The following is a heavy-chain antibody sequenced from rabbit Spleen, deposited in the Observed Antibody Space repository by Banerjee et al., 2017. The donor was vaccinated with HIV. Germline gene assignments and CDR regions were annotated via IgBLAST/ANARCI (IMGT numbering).Heavy chain of an antibody. V-gene: IGHV1S45*01. J-gene: IGHJ4*01. Sequence: QEQLEESGGGLVKPEGSLTLTCKASGFSFSDTDVMCWVRQAPGKGLEWIACIDTSDGDTDYATWPKGRFTISKASSTTVTLQMTSLTAADTATYFCARDLVAVIGWNFKLWGPGTLVTVS. CDR1: GFSFSDTDV. D-gene: IGHD1-1*01. CDR3: ARDLVAVIGWNFKL. CDR2: IDTSDGDT.